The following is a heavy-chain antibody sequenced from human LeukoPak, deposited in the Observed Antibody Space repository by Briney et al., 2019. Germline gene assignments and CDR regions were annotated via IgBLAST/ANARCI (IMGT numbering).Heavy chain of an antibody. CDR3: VGPPCLRGGYCSTNS. Sequence: PGGSLRLSCAASGFTFSAYSMTWIRLAPGKGLEWVSYISSGSEDTLYADSVKGRFTISRDNAKNSLYLQMNSLTAEDTAVYYCVGPPCLRGGYCSTNSWGQGTLVTVDS. J-gene: IGHJ4*02. V-gene: IGHV3-11*03. D-gene: IGHD2-2*01. CDR2: ISSGSEDT. CDR1: GFTFSAYS.